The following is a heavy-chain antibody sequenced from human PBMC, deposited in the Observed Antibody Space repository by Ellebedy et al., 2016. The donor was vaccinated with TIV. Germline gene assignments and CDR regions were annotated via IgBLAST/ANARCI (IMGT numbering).Heavy chain of an antibody. CDR2: ISSTGSRT. CDR1: GFTFSSYA. J-gene: IGHJ4*01. D-gene: IGHD6-19*01. Sequence: PGGSLRLSCAASGFTFSSYAMSWVRQAPGKGLGWVSTISSTGSRTYYADSVEGRFIISRDNSKKTLYLQMNSLRPEDTAVYYCAKGRGGGSDSSTPRYYFDSWGLGTLVTVSS. CDR3: AKGRGGGSDSSTPRYYFDS. V-gene: IGHV3-23*01.